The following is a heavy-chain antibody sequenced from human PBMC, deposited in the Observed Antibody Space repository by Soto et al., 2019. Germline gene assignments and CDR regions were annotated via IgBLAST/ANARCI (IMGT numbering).Heavy chain of an antibody. CDR3: AREGHLLVPGSNYYYYMDV. CDR1: GGSISSGGYY. Sequence: SETLSLTCTVSGGSISSGGYYWSWIRQHPGKGLEWIGYIYYSGSTYYNPSLKSRVTISVDTSKNQFSLKLSSVTAADTAVYYFAREGHLLVPGSNYYYYMDVRGKGNTVTVSS. D-gene: IGHD3-10*01. V-gene: IGHV4-31*03. J-gene: IGHJ6*03. CDR2: IYYSGST.